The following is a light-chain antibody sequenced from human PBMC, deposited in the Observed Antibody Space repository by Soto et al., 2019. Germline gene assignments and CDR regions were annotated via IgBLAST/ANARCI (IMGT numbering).Light chain of an antibody. CDR1: SSDVGGYNY. CDR2: EVT. CDR3: SSYAASNTFHFV. Sequence: QSVLTQPPSASGSPGQSVTISCTGTSSDVGGYNYVSWYQQYPGRAPKLMIYEVTKRPSGVPDRFSGSKSGNTASLTVSGLLAEDEADYYGSSYAASNTFHFVFGGGTQLTVL. V-gene: IGLV2-8*01. J-gene: IGLJ3*02.